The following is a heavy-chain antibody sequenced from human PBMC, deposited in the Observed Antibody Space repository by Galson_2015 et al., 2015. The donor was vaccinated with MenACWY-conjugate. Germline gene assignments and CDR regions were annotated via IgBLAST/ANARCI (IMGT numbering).Heavy chain of an antibody. D-gene: IGHD5-18*01. Sequence: RLSCAASGFTFGDYTMSWFRQAPGTGLEWVGFIRTKAHGGTTEYAASVKGRFTISRDDSKNVAYLQMNSLKTEDTAVYFCTRGGYSYWIWGQGTLVTVSS. V-gene: IGHV3-49*03. CDR1: GFTFGDYT. CDR3: TRGGYSYWI. CDR2: IRTKAHGGTT. J-gene: IGHJ4*02.